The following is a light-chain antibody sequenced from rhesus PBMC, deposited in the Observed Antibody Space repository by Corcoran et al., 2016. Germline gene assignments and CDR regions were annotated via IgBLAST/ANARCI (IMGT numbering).Light chain of an antibody. J-gene: IGKJ4*01. V-gene: IGKV2-104*02. Sequence: DIVMTQTPLSLPVTPGEPASISCRSSQSLLDSEDGNTYLDWYLQKPGPSPPLLIYEVSNRASGVPERFSGSGSDTDFTLTISRVEAEDVGVYYCMQALEFPLTFGGGTKVEIK. CDR2: EVS. CDR3: MQALEFPLT. CDR1: QSLLDSEDGNTY.